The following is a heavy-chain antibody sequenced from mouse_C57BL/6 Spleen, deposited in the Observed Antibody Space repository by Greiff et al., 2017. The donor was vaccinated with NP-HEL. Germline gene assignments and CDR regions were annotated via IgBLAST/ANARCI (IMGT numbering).Heavy chain of an antibody. Sequence: EVQLQQSGPELVKPGASVKISCKASGYTFTDYYMNWVKQSHGKSLEWIGDINPNNGGTSYNQKFKGKATLTVDKSSSTAYMELRSLTSEDSAVYYCARPYDYDPYYYAMDYWGQGTSVTVSS. D-gene: IGHD2-4*01. J-gene: IGHJ4*01. CDR1: GYTFTDYY. V-gene: IGHV1-26*01. CDR3: ARPYDYDPYYYAMDY. CDR2: INPNNGGT.